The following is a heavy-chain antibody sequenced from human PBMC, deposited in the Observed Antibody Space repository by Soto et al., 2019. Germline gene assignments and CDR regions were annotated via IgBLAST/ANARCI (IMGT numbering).Heavy chain of an antibody. CDR2: ISAYNGDT. CDR3: ARMVRGSNIDYYHYMDV. Sequence: QVPLVQSGGEVRKPGASVKVSCKASGYTFTSHGISWVRQAPGQGLEWMGWISAYNGDTNYAQKLQGRVTVTTDRSTGTAYMELRSLRSEDTAVYYCARMVRGSNIDYYHYMDVWGKGTTVTVSS. CDR1: GYTFTSHG. J-gene: IGHJ6*03. V-gene: IGHV1-18*01. D-gene: IGHD3-10*01.